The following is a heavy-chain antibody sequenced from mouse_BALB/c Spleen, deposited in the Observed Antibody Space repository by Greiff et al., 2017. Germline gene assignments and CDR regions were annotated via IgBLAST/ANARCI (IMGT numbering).Heavy chain of an antibody. V-gene: IGHV5-9-3*01. Sequence: EVQVVESGGGLVKPGGSLKLSCAASGFTFSSYAMSWVRQTPEKRLEWVATISSGGSYTYYPDSVKGRFTISRDNAKNTLYLQMSSLRSEDTAMYYCARRLTTATNDWYFDVWGAGTTVTVSS. D-gene: IGHD1-2*01. CDR3: ARRLTTATNDWYFDV. CDR1: GFTFSSYA. J-gene: IGHJ1*01. CDR2: ISSGGSYT.